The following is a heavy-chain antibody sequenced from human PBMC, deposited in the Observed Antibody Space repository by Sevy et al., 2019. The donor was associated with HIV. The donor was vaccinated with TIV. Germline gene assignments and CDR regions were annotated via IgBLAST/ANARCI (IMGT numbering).Heavy chain of an antibody. V-gene: IGHV1-2*02. CDR2: INPDSGGP. CDR3: VRDDRDGYFDY. Sequence: ASVKVSCKASGYTFTGYYMHWVRQAPGQGLEWMGWINPDSGGPNYAPKFQGRVTLTRDTSINTAYMVLSRLKSDDTAVYYCVRDDRDGYFDYWGQGTLVTVSS. CDR1: GYTFTGYY. J-gene: IGHJ4*02.